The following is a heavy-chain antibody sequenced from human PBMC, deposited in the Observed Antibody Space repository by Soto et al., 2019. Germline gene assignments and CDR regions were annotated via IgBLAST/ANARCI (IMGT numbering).Heavy chain of an antibody. CDR3: TRDLAKLERYYYYYYGMDV. CDR2: IRSKAYGGTT. Sequence: GESLKISCTASGFTFGDYAMSWVRQAPGKGLEWVGFIRSKAYGGTTEYAASVKGRFTISRDDSKSIAYLQMNSLKTEDTAVYYCTRDLAKLERYYYYYYGMDVWGQGTTVTVSS. CDR1: GFTFGDYA. V-gene: IGHV3-49*04. D-gene: IGHD1-1*01. J-gene: IGHJ6*02.